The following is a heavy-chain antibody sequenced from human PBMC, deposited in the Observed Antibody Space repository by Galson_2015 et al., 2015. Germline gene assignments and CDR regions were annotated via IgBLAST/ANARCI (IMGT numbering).Heavy chain of an antibody. CDR3: ARGSHDSGSYYLYYDY. D-gene: IGHD3-10*01. CDR1: AFTFSRYW. J-gene: IGHJ4*02. CDR2: INQDGSEK. Sequence: SLRLSCAVSAFTFSRYWMSWVRQAPGKGPECVANINQDGSEKYYEDSVKGRFTISRDNAKNSLYLQMNSLRAEDTAVYYCARGSHDSGSYYLYYDYWGQGTLVTVSS. V-gene: IGHV3-7*01.